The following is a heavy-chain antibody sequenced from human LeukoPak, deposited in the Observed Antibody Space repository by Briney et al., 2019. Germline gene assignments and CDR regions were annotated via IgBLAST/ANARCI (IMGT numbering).Heavy chain of an antibody. CDR1: GFTFSSYW. D-gene: IGHD4-17*01. CDR2: INHNGNVN. Sequence: GGSLRLSCAASGFTFSSYWMNWARQAPGKGLEWVASINHNGNVNYYVDSVKGRLTISRDNAKNSLYLQMDSLRDEDTAVYYCARDRDYAFDYWGQGTLVTVSS. V-gene: IGHV3-7*01. J-gene: IGHJ4*02. CDR3: ARDRDYAFDY.